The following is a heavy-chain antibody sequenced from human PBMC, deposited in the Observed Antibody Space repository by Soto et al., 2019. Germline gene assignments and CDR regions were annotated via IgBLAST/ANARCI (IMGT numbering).Heavy chain of an antibody. V-gene: IGHV3-30-3*01. J-gene: IGHJ6*02. CDR3: ARSIAARGDYYYYGMDV. CDR2: ISYDGSNK. CDR1: GFTFSSYA. D-gene: IGHD6-6*01. Sequence: GGSLRLSCAASGFTFSSYAMHWVRQAPGKGLEWVAVISYDGSNKYYADSVKGRFTISRDNSKNTLYLQMNSLRAEDTAVYYCARSIAARGDYYYYGMDVWGQGTTVTVSS.